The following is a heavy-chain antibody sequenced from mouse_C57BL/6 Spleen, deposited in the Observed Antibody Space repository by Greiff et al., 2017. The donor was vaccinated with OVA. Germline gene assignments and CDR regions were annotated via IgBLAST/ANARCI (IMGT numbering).Heavy chain of an antibody. Sequence: VQLQQPGTELVKPGASVKLSCKASGYTFTSYWMHWVKQRPGQGLEWIGNINPSNGGTNYNEKLKSKATLTVDKSSSTAYMQLSSLTSEDSAVYYCARAWSNYDYFDYWGQGTTLTVSS. D-gene: IGHD2-5*01. CDR3: ARAWSNYDYFDY. CDR1: GYTFTSYW. V-gene: IGHV1-53*01. J-gene: IGHJ2*01. CDR2: INPSNGGT.